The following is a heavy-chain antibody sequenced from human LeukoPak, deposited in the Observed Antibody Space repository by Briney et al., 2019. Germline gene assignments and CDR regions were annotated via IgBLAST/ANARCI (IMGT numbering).Heavy chain of an antibody. CDR1: GGSISSSNYY. CDR3: ARIKLAVAGTSPFDY. J-gene: IGHJ4*02. CDR2: IYYTGST. V-gene: IGHV4-39*01. D-gene: IGHD6-19*01. Sequence: SETLSLTCTVSGGSISSSNYYWGWIRQPPGKGLEWIGTIYYTGSTYYNPSLKSRVTISVDTSKNQFSLKLSSVTAADTAVYYCARIKLAVAGTSPFDYWGQGTLVTVSS.